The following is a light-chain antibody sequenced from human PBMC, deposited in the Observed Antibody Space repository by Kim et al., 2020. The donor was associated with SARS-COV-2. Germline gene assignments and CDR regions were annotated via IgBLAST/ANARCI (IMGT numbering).Light chain of an antibody. Sequence: QSVLTQPPSVSGAPGRRVTISCTGSSSNIGAGYDVHWYQLLPGTAPKLLIYGNINRPSGVPDRFSGSKSGTSASLAITGLQAEDEADYYCQSYDSSLSGVFGGGTEVTVL. CDR1: SSNIGAGYD. J-gene: IGLJ3*02. V-gene: IGLV1-40*01. CDR3: QSYDSSLSGV. CDR2: GNI.